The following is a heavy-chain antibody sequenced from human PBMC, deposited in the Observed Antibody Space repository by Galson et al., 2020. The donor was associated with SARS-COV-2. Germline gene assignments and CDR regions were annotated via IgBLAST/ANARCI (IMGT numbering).Heavy chain of an antibody. CDR1: GFTFGDYA. CDR2: IRSKAYGGTT. Sequence: GGSLRLSCAASGFTFGDYALSWFRQAPGKGLEWVGFIRSKAYGGTTEYAASVKGRFTISRDDSKNIAFLQMNSLKTEDTAVYYCTRLVVMVGASSLDYWGQGTLVTVSS. V-gene: IGHV3-49*03. J-gene: IGHJ4*02. CDR3: TRLVVMVGASSLDY. D-gene: IGHD1-26*01.